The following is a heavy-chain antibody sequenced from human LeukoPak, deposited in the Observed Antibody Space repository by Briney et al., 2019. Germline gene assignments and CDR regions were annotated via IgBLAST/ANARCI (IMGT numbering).Heavy chain of an antibody. D-gene: IGHD3-9*01. CDR2: IYYSESA. CDR3: ARKRPFDL. CDR1: GDSVSSYY. J-gene: IGHJ4*02. Sequence: SETLSLTCTVSGDSVSSYYWSWIRQPPGKRLEWIGCIYYSESATYNPSLKSRVTISLDTSKNQFFLKLSSVTAADTAVYYCARKRPFDLWGQGTLVTVSS. V-gene: IGHV4-59*02.